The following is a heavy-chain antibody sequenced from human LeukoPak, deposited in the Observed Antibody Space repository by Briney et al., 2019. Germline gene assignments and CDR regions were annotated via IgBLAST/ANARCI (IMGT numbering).Heavy chain of an antibody. J-gene: IGHJ5*02. CDR1: GGSFSGYY. CDR3: ERKAAAGTGGWFDP. D-gene: IGHD6-13*01. V-gene: IGHV4-34*01. CDR2: INHSGST. Sequence: SETLSLTCAVYGGSFSGYYWSWIRQPPGKGLEWIGEINHSGSTNYNPSLKSRVTISVDTSKNQFSLKLSSVTAADTAVYYCERKAAAGTGGWFDPWGQGTLVTVSS.